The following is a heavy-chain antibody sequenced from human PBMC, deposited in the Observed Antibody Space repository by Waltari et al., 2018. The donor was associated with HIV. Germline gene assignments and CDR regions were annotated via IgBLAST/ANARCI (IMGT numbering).Heavy chain of an antibody. CDR3: AREVETSYFDY. V-gene: IGHV4-59*01. Sequence: QVQLQESGPGLVKTSETLSLTCTVSGGSISNYYWSWIRQAPGKGLEWIGYIYYSGTTNYNPSLKSRVTISVDTSKNQFSLKLSSVTAADTAVYYCAREVETSYFDYWGQGTLVTVSS. CDR1: GGSISNYY. CDR2: IYYSGTT. J-gene: IGHJ4*02. D-gene: IGHD2-2*01.